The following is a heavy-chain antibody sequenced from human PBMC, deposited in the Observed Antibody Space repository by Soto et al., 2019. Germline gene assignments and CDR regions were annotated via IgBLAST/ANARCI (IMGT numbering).Heavy chain of an antibody. CDR3: ARDPGYYYGSASHTSYYYYGMDV. CDR1: GYTFTSYA. Sequence: ASVKVSCKASGYTFTSYAMHRVRQAPGQRLEWMGWINAGNGNTKYSQKFQGRVTITRDTSASTAYKELSSLRSEDTAVYYCARDPGYYYGSASHTSYYYYGMDVWGQGTTVTVSS. J-gene: IGHJ6*02. CDR2: INAGNGNT. D-gene: IGHD3-10*01. V-gene: IGHV1-3*01.